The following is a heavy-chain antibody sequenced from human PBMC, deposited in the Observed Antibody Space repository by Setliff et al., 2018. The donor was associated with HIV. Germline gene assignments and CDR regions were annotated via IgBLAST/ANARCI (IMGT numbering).Heavy chain of an antibody. D-gene: IGHD4-17*01. V-gene: IGHV3-53*01. CDR2: IYSGGTT. J-gene: IGHJ4*02. CDR3: AKDETGGLTAVTLFDY. Sequence: GGSLRLSCAASGFTVSSNYMNWVRQAPGKGLEWVSIIYSGGTTYYADSVRGRLTISRDNSKNTLSLRMSRLRAEDTAVYYCAKDETGGLTAVTLFDYWGQGALVTVSS. CDR1: GFTVSSNY.